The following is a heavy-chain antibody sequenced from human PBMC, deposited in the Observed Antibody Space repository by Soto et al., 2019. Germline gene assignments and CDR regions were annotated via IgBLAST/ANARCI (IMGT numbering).Heavy chain of an antibody. V-gene: IGHV4-39*01. CDR2: IFYSGST. J-gene: IGHJ5*02. Sequence: QLQLLESGPGLVKASETLSLTCSVSGGSISTSRSYWAWIRQPPGKGLEWLANIFYSGSTFYNPSLASRVSVPVDTSKNEFSLKLRSVTAADTAVYYCARQPTTGDTDLWFDPWGQGTLVTVSS. CDR3: ARQPTTGDTDLWFDP. D-gene: IGHD2-21*01. CDR1: GGSISTSRSY.